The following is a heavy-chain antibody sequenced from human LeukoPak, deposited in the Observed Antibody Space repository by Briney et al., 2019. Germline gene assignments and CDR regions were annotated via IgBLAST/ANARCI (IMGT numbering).Heavy chain of an antibody. CDR2: INTSGST. D-gene: IGHD3-9*01. CDR3: ARRGVFSSRAFDY. J-gene: IGHJ4*02. Sequence: SETLSLTCTVSGGSISSGSYYWNWIRQPAGKGLEWIGRINTSGSTNYNPSLKSRVIMSLDTSKKQISLKLSSETAADTAVYYCARRGVFSSRAFDYWGQGTLVTVSS. V-gene: IGHV4-61*02. CDR1: GGSISSGSYY.